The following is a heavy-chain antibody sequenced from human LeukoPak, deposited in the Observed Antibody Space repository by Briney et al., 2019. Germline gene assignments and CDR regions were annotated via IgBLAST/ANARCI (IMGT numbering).Heavy chain of an antibody. CDR3: ARPTGITWNYYLDS. Sequence: GSLRLSCAASGFPFSTYGMHWVRQAPGKGLEGVAVTSFDGGIKYYADSVQGRFTISRDNSKNTLYLQMNSLRAEDTAVYYCARPTGITWNYYLDSWGQGTLVTVSS. CDR1: GFPFSTYG. D-gene: IGHD1-7*01. CDR2: TSFDGGIK. V-gene: IGHV3-30*03. J-gene: IGHJ4*02.